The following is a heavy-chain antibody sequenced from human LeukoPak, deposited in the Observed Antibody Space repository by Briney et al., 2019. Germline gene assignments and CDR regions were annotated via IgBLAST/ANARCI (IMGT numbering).Heavy chain of an antibody. CDR1: GYTFTVYY. CDR2: INPNSGGT. CDR3: ARSGYGDAFHAFDI. Sequence: GASVKVSCKASGYTFTVYYMHWVRQAPGQGLEWMGWINPNSGGTNYAQKFQGRVTMTRDTSISTAYMELSRLRSDDTAVYYCARSGYGDAFHAFDIWGQGTMVTVSS. V-gene: IGHV1-2*02. J-gene: IGHJ3*02. D-gene: IGHD4-17*01.